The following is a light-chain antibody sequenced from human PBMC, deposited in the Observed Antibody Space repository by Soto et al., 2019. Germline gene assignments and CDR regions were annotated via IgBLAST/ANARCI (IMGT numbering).Light chain of an antibody. CDR1: QSISGW. V-gene: IGKV1-5*01. CDR2: DAS. J-gene: IGKJ5*01. Sequence: DLQMTQSPSTLSASVPDRVTITCRASQSISGWLAWYQQKPGKAPKLLIYDASTLETGVPSRFSGSGSGTEFTLTISRLQSDDFATYYCQQHNGYAPITCGQGTRLDI. CDR3: QQHNGYAPIT.